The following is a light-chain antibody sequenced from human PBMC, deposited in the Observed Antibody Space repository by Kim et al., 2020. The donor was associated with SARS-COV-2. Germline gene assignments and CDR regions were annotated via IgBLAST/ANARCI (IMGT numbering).Light chain of an antibody. V-gene: IGLV3-21*04. J-gene: IGLJ3*02. CDR2: YDS. CDR3: QVWDSSSDHPWV. CDR1: NIGSKS. Sequence: PGKTARIPCGGNNIGSKSVHWYQQKPGQAPVLVIYYDSDRPSGIPERFSGSNSGNTATLTISRVEAGDEADYYCQVWDSSSDHPWVFGGGTQLTVL.